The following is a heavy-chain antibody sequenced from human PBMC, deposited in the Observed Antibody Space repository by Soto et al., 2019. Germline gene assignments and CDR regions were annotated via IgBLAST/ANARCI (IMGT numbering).Heavy chain of an antibody. D-gene: IGHD3-9*01. J-gene: IGHJ6*02. CDR2: ISYDARNT. CDR3: ARPGSGYDVLTGQYFYYFHAVDV. CDR1: GFLFNTYA. Sequence: QVQLVDSGGGVVQPGRSLRLSCTVSGFLFNTYAMHWVRQAPGKGLEWVAVISYDARNTYYADSVKGRFTISRDNSKNELYLQMNSLRPEDTAVYYCARPGSGYDVLTGQYFYYFHAVDVWGQGTTVTVSS. V-gene: IGHV3-30*04.